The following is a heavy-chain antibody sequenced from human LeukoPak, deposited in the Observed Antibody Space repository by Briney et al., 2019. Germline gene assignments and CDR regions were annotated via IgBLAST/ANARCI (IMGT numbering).Heavy chain of an antibody. Sequence: SVKVSCKAPGGSFGRYAVSWVRQAPGQGLEWMGGIVPILGTANYAQKFQGRVTITADDSTGTAYMELTSLRSADTAVYYCARSQGYSYGSSYWGQGTLVTVSS. V-gene: IGHV1-69*13. CDR1: GGSFGRYA. CDR2: IVPILGTA. D-gene: IGHD5-18*01. CDR3: ARSQGYSYGSSY. J-gene: IGHJ4*02.